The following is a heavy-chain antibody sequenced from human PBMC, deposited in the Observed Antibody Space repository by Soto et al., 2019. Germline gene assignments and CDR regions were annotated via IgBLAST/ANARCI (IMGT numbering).Heavy chain of an antibody. CDR1: GGSFSGYY. D-gene: IGHD6-19*01. V-gene: IGHV4-34*01. J-gene: IGHJ4*02. CDR3: ARDAIAVAGTFDY. Sequence: SETLSLTCAVYGGSFSGYYWSWIRQPPGKGLEWIGEINHSGSTNYNPSLKSLVTISVDTSKNQFSLKLSSVTAAATAVYYCARDAIAVAGTFDYWGQGTLVSVS. CDR2: INHSGST.